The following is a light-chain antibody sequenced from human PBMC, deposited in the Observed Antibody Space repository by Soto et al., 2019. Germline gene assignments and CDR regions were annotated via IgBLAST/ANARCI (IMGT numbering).Light chain of an antibody. Sequence: DIQMTQSPSSLSASVGDRVTITCQASQNISNYLNWYQQKPGKSPNLLFYDASNLETGVPSRFSGSGSGTDFTFTISSLQPEDIATYYCQQYGNLLYTFGQGTKLEIK. V-gene: IGKV1-33*01. CDR3: QQYGNLLYT. CDR1: QNISNY. J-gene: IGKJ2*01. CDR2: DAS.